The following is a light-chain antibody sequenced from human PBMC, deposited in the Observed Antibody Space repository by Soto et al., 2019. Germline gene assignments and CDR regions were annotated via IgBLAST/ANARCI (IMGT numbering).Light chain of an antibody. Sequence: QSVLTQPPSASGTPGQRVTISCSGGSSNIGSHTVSWYQQLPGTAPKLLMYTNNQRPSGVPDRFSGSKSGTSASLALSGLQSEDEADYYCATRDDSLNGWVFGGGTKLTVL. J-gene: IGLJ3*02. CDR1: SSNIGSHT. CDR2: TNN. V-gene: IGLV1-44*01. CDR3: ATRDDSLNGWV.